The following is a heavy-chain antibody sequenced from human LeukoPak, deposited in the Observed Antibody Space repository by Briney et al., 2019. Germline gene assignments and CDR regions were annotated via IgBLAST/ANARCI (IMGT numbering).Heavy chain of an antibody. Sequence: SETLSLTCAVYDASFTNDYWSWIRQPPGKGLEWIGEIHHSGTTKYKPSLKSRITISVDTPKNEFSLRLTSVTAADTAVYYCARAPSGYKFYFASWGQGSLVTVSS. CDR1: DASFTNDY. V-gene: IGHV4-34*01. CDR2: IHHSGTT. J-gene: IGHJ4*02. D-gene: IGHD3-22*01. CDR3: ARAPSGYKFYFAS.